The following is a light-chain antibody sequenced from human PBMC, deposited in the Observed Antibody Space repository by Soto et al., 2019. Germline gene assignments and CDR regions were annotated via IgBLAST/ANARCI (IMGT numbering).Light chain of an antibody. CDR2: AAS. Sequence: DIQMTQSPSSLSASVGDRVTITCRASQSISSYLNWYQQKPGKAPKLLIYAASSLQSGVPSRFSGSGSGTDFTLPISSLQPEDFATYYCQQSYSTPLMYTFGQGPKLEIK. CDR3: QQSYSTPLMYT. J-gene: IGKJ2*01. V-gene: IGKV1-39*01. CDR1: QSISSY.